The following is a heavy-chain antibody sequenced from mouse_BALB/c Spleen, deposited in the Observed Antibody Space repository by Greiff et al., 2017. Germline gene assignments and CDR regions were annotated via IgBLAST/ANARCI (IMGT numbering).Heavy chain of an antibody. CDR2: IWAGGST. V-gene: IGHV2-9*02. CDR1: GFSLTSYG. J-gene: IGHJ3*01. CDR3: AIGYGNSWFAY. D-gene: IGHD2-10*02. Sequence: VKLVESGPGLVAPSQSLSITCTVSGFSLTSYGVHWVRQPPGKGLEWLGVIWAGGSTNYNSALMSRLSISKDNSKSQVFLKMNSLQTDDTAMYYCAIGYGNSWFAYWGQGTLVTVSA.